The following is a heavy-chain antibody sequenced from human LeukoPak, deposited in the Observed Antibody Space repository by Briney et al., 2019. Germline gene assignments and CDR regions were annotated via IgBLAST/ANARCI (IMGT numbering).Heavy chain of an antibody. J-gene: IGHJ3*02. D-gene: IGHD3-10*01. V-gene: IGHV1-8*01. CDR3: ARDPGAPVRAFDI. CDR2: MNPNSGNT. Sequence: ASVKVSCKASGYTFTSYDINWVRQATGQGLEWMGWMNPNSGNTGYAQKFQGRVTMTRNTATSTAYMELSSLRSEDTAIYYCARDPGAPVRAFDIWGQGTLVTVSS. CDR1: GYTFTSYD.